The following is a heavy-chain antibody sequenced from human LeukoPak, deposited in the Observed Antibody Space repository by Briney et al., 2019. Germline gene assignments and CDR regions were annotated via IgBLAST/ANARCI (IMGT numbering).Heavy chain of an antibody. CDR3: AKDSYDSSVQMAFDI. CDR2: ISGSGGST. V-gene: IGHV3-23*01. CDR1: GFTFSSYA. Sequence: GGSLRLSCAASGFTFSSYAMSWVRQAPGKWLEWVSAISGSGGSTYYADSVKGRFTISRDNSKNTLYLQMNSLRAEDTAVYYCAKDSYDSSVQMAFDIWGQGTMVTVSS. J-gene: IGHJ3*02. D-gene: IGHD3-22*01.